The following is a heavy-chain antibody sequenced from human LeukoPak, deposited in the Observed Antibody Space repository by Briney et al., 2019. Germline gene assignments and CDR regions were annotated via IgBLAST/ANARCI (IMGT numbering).Heavy chain of an antibody. CDR1: GFTFSKPG. V-gene: IGHV3-23*01. CDR2: TTGSGGST. J-gene: IGHJ4*02. D-gene: IGHD6-6*01. CDR3: AKSRSLEYSSSSDC. Sequence: GGSLRLSCVASGFTFSKPGMSWARQAPGKVLESASGTTGSGGSTYYEVSVRGRFTISRDNSKNTLKLQKIRLRAEDAGVYYCAKSRSLEYSSSSDCWGQATLVTVSS.